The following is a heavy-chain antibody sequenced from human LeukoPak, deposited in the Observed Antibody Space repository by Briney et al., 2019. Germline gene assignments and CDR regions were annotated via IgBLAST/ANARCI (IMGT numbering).Heavy chain of an antibody. CDR1: GFTFSIYW. CDR3: ARDPLGILWFGELPGD. D-gene: IGHD3-10*01. V-gene: IGHV3-74*01. J-gene: IGHJ4*02. CDR2: INTDGSST. Sequence: GGSLRLSCAASGFTFSIYWMHWVRQAPGKGLVWVSRINTDGSSTSYADSVKGRFTISRDNAKNTLYLQMNSLRAADTAVYYCARDPLGILWFGELPGDWGQGTLVTVSS.